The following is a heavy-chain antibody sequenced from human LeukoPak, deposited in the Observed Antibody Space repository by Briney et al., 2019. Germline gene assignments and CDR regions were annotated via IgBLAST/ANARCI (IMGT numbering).Heavy chain of an antibody. CDR2: ISGSGGST. Sequence: PGGSLRLSCAASGFTFSSYAMSWVRQAPGKGLEWVSAISGSGGSTYYADSVKGRFTISRDNSKNTLYLQMNSLRAEDTAVYYCARDKRAIESDILTDYYSGGWFDPWGQGTLVTVSS. J-gene: IGHJ5*02. V-gene: IGHV3-23*01. D-gene: IGHD3-9*01. CDR3: ARDKRAIESDILTDYYSGGWFDP. CDR1: GFTFSSYA.